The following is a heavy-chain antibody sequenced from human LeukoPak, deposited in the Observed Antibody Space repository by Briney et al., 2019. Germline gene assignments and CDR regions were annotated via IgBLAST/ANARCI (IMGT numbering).Heavy chain of an antibody. D-gene: IGHD2-2*01. CDR2: IRSRGNGYAT. V-gene: IGHV3-73*01. CDR1: GFTFSGSA. CDR3: TRQDPDIADIPAARSEAYYYGMDV. Sequence: GGSLRLSCEASGFTFSGSAVHWVRQASGKGLEWIGRIRSRGNGYATAYAVSLKGRFIISRDDSKNTAYLQMHSLRTEDTAVYYCTRQDPDIADIPAARSEAYYYGMDVWGQGTTVTVSS. J-gene: IGHJ6*02.